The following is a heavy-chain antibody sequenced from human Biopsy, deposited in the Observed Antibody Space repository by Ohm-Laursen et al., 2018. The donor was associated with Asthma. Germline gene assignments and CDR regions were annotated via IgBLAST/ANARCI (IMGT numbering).Heavy chain of an antibody. J-gene: IGHJ4*02. CDR2: ISWSSGSI. V-gene: IGHV3-9*01. Sequence: SQRLSCSAPGFTFDDYGMHWVRQAPGKGLEWVSGISWSSGSIGYADSVKGRFTISRDNAKNSLYLQMNSLRVEDTALYYCAKATLGDIGKDYWGQGTLVTVSS. CDR3: AKATLGDIGKDY. CDR1: GFTFDDYG. D-gene: IGHD2-21*01.